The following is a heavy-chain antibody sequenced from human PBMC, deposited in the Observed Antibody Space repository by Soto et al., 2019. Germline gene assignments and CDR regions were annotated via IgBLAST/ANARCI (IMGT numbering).Heavy chain of an antibody. Sequence: SQTLSLTFTVSGGSISYDYWSGIRQPPGKGLGRIGHISHRGSTNYNPSLKSRVTISVDTSKRQFSLKLSSVTAADTAVYYCARDARGVISGMDVWGQGTTVTVSS. CDR1: GGSISYDY. J-gene: IGHJ6*02. CDR2: ISHRGST. CDR3: ARDARGVISGMDV. V-gene: IGHV4-59*01. D-gene: IGHD3-10*01.